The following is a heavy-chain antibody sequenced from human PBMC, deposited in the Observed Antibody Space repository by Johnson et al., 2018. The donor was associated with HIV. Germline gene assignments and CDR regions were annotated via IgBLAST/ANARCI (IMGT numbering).Heavy chain of an antibody. CDR3: ARDLRSRAFDI. CDR2: ISYDGSNK. V-gene: IGHV3-30-3*01. D-gene: IGHD6-19*01. CDR1: GFTFSSYA. J-gene: IGHJ3*02. Sequence: QVQLVESGGGVVQPGRSLRLSCAASGFTFSSYAMHWVRQAPGKGLEWVAVISYDGSNKYYADSVKGRFTISRDNSKNTLYLQMNSLRAEDTAVYYCARDLRSRAFDIWGQGTMVTVSS.